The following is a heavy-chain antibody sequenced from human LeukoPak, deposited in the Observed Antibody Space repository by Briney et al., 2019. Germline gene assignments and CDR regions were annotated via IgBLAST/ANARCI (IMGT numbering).Heavy chain of an antibody. Sequence: GGSLRLSCGDSGFTLSKYWMHWVRQVPGKGLTWVSRINRDGSRIDHAGSVKGRLTISRDNAKNTLYLQMNSLRPEDTAVYYCVRDFVGPDDLWGQGTLVTVSS. CDR3: VRDFVGPDDL. D-gene: IGHD1-26*01. J-gene: IGHJ5*02. CDR1: GFTLSKYW. V-gene: IGHV3-74*01. CDR2: INRDGSRI.